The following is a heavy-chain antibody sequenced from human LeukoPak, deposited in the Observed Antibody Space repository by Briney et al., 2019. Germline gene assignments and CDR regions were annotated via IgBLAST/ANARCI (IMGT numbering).Heavy chain of an antibody. CDR3: ARDRGYSSSWYN. V-gene: IGHV3-11*04. Sequence: PGGSLRLSRAASGFTFSDYYMSWIRQAPGKGLKWVSYISSSGSTIYYADSVKGRFTISRDNAKNSLYLQMNSLRAEDTAVYYCARDRGYSSSWYNWGQGTLVTVSS. D-gene: IGHD6-13*01. CDR2: ISSSGSTI. CDR1: GFTFSDYY. J-gene: IGHJ4*02.